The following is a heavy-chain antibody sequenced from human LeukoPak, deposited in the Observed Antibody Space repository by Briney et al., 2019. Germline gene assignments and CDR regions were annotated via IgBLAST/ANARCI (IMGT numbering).Heavy chain of an antibody. CDR2: LYHSGAT. Sequence: SETLSLTCTVSGYSISSGYFWGWIRQSPGKGLEWIGSLYHSGATYYNPSLKSRLTISVDTSKNHFSLKLSSVTAADTAVYYCARARYHTEMTYFRTVYYFDYWGQGTLVTVSS. CDR3: ARARYHTEMTYFRTVYYFDY. V-gene: IGHV4-38-2*02. J-gene: IGHJ4*02. D-gene: IGHD2-8*01. CDR1: GYSISSGYF.